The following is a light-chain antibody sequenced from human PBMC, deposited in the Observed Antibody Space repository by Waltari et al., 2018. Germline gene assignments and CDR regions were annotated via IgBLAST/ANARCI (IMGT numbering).Light chain of an antibody. Sequence: GGRVTITCRASQSLSNWLAWYQQKPGKAPKVLIYKASTLESGVPSRFSGSGSGTDFTLTISSLQPDDFATYYCQQYRNLWTFGQGTKVEIK. CDR2: KAS. CDR1: QSLSNW. CDR3: QQYRNLWT. V-gene: IGKV1-5*03. J-gene: IGKJ1*01.